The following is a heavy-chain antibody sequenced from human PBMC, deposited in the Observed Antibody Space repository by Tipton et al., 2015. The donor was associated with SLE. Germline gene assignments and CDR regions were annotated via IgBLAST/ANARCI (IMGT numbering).Heavy chain of an antibody. CDR2: IRNDGSST. V-gene: IGHV3-74*01. J-gene: IGHJ4*02. Sequence: SLRLSCAASGFTFSGFWMHWVRQAPGKGLVWVSRIRNDGSSTSYADSVKGRFTISRDNAKNTMYLQMNSLRAEDTAVYYCASDYSTVKGGQGTLVTVSS. D-gene: IGHD2-21*01. CDR3: ASDYSTVK. CDR1: GFTFSGFW.